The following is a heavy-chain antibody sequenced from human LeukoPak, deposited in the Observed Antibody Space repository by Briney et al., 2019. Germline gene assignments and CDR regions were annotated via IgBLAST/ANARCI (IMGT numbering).Heavy chain of an antibody. D-gene: IGHD6-19*01. Sequence: GGSLRLSCAASGFTFSSYGMHWVRQAPGKGLEWVAVIWYDGSNKYYTDSVKGRFTISRDNSKNTLYLQMNSLRAEDTAVYYCARDLRQWLVAVYYYYYGMDVWGQGTTVTVSS. J-gene: IGHJ6*02. CDR2: IWYDGSNK. V-gene: IGHV3-33*01. CDR1: GFTFSSYG. CDR3: ARDLRQWLVAVYYYYYGMDV.